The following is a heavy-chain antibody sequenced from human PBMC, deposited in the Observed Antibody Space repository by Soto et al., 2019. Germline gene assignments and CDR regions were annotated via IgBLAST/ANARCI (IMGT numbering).Heavy chain of an antibody. CDR1: GFTFSSYG. J-gene: IGHJ6*02. CDR2: ISYDGSNK. D-gene: IGHD3-10*01. CDR3: AKGWMVRGVISGMDV. Sequence: VGSLRLSCAASGFTFSSYGMHWVRQAPGKGLEWVAVISYDGSNKYYADSVKGRFTISRDNSKNTLYLQMNSLRAEDTAVYYCAKGWMVRGVISGMDVWGQGTTVTVSS. V-gene: IGHV3-30*18.